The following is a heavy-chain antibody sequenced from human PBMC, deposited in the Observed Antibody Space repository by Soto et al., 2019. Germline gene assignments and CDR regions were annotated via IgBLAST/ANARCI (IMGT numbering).Heavy chain of an antibody. CDR3: ARASYYDSSGYYLYYFDY. V-gene: IGHV3-13*01. Sequence: GGSLRLSCAASGFTFSSYDMHWVRQATGKGLEWVSAIGTAGDTYYPGSVKGRFTISRENAKNSLYLQMNSLRAGDTAVYYCARASYYDSSGYYLYYFDYWGQGTLVTVSS. CDR2: IGTAGDT. J-gene: IGHJ4*02. D-gene: IGHD3-22*01. CDR1: GFTFSSYD.